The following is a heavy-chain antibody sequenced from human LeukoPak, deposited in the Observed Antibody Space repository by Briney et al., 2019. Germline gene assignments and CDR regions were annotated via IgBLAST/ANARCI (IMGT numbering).Heavy chain of an antibody. V-gene: IGHV1-69*04. CDR2: IIPILGIA. CDR3: AREDDSSGYYPGGAFDI. J-gene: IGHJ3*02. CDR1: GGTFSSYA. D-gene: IGHD3-22*01. Sequence: SVKVSCKASGGTFSSYAISWVRQAPGQGLEWMGRIIPILGIANYAQKFQGRVTITADKSTSTAYIELSSLRSEDTAVYYCAREDDSSGYYPGGAFDIWGQGTMVTVSS.